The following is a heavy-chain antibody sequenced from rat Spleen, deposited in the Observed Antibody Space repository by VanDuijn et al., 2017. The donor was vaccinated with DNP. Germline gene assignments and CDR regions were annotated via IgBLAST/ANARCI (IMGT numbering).Heavy chain of an antibody. CDR2: ISPSGGST. CDR1: GFTFSNYG. Sequence: EVQLVESGGGLVQPGRSLKLSCAASGFTFSNYGMHWIRQAPTKGLEWVASISPSGGSTYYRDSVKGRFSIYRDNAKSTLYLQMDSLRSEDTATYNCTSNPHIRTAAPFDYWGQGVMVTVSS. D-gene: IGHD3-8*01. J-gene: IGHJ2*01. CDR3: TSNPHIRTAAPFDY. V-gene: IGHV5-19*01.